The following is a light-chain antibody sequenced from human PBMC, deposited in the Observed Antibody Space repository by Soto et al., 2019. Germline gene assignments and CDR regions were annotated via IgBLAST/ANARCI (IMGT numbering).Light chain of an antibody. Sequence: QSVLTQTPSASGATGQTVTISCSGTTSNIGSHSVNWYRQLPGTAPKVVMFSNDERPSGVPYRFSGSKSGTSASLTITGLQSEDEADYYCTAWDTRLTGHLVFGGGTKLTVL. CDR1: TSNIGSHS. J-gene: IGLJ2*01. CDR2: SND. V-gene: IGLV1-44*01. CDR3: TAWDTRLTGHLV.